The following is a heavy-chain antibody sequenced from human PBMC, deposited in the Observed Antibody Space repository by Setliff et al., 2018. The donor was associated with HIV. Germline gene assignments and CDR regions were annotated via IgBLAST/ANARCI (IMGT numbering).Heavy chain of an antibody. V-gene: IGHV1-18*01. CDR1: GYTLATHG. CDR3: ARTLYSSFSSFDY. CDR2: ISSYNGDP. Sequence: ASVKVSCKASGYTLATHGISWVRQAPGQGLEWMGWISSYNGDPTYAQKFQGRLTMTTDTSTSTVYMELRSLRSDDTAVYYCARTLYSSFSSFDYWGQGTLVTVSS. D-gene: IGHD6-19*01. J-gene: IGHJ4*02.